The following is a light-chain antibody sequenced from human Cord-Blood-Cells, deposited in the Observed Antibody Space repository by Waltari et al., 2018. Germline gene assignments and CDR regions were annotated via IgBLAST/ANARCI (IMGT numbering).Light chain of an antibody. Sequence: AIQLTQSPSSLSASVGDRVTITCRASQGISSALAWYQQKPGKAPKLLIYDASRLESGVPSRFSGSGSGTDFTLTISSLQPEDFATYYCQQFNSYPMATFTFGPGTKVDIK. V-gene: IGKV1-13*02. CDR3: QQFNSYPMATFT. J-gene: IGKJ3*01. CDR2: DAS. CDR1: QGISSA.